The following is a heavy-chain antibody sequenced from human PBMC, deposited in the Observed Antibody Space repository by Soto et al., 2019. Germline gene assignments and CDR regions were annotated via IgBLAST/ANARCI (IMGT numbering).Heavy chain of an antibody. V-gene: IGHV6-1*01. J-gene: IGHJ6*02. CDR3: ARVGSGSYYDYYYYGMDV. CDR1: GHSVADSDGA. Sequence: SQTLSLPCVIFGHSVADSDGAWHWIRQSPSGGLEWLGRTYYRSKWYNDYAVSVKSRITINPDTSKNQFSLQLNSVTPEDTAVYYCARVGSGSYYDYYYYGMDVWGQGTTVTVSS. D-gene: IGHD3-10*01. CDR2: TYYRSKWYN.